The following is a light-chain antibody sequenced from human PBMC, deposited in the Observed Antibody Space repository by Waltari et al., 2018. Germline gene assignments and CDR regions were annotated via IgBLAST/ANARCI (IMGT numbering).Light chain of an antibody. CDR1: TGAVTSGHY. J-gene: IGLJ3*02. CDR2: DAS. CDR3: LLSYSGARV. Sequence: QAVVTQEPSLTVSPGGTVPPPCGSSTGAVTSGHYPYWFQHKPGQAPRTLIFDASNKHSWNPARFSGSLLGGKAALTLSGAQPEDEAEYYCLLSYSGARVFGGGTKLTVL. V-gene: IGLV7-46*01.